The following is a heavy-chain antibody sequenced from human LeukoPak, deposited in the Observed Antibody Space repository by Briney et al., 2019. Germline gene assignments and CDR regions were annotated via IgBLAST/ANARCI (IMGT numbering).Heavy chain of an antibody. Sequence: ASVKVSCKASGGTFSSYAISWVRQAPGQGLEWMGRIIPIFGIANYAQKFQGRVTITADKSTSTAYMELSSLRSEDTAVYYCARSAIAAAGPYYYYYGMDVWGKGTTVTVSS. J-gene: IGHJ6*04. CDR1: GGTFSSYA. D-gene: IGHD6-13*01. CDR2: IIPIFGIA. CDR3: ARSAIAAAGPYYYYYGMDV. V-gene: IGHV1-69*04.